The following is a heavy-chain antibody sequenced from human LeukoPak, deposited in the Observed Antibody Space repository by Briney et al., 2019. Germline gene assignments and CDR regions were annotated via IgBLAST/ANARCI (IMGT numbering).Heavy chain of an antibody. D-gene: IGHD2-15*01. CDR2: ISGSGGST. Sequence: GGSLRLSCAASGFTFSSYAMSWARQAPGKGLEWVSAISGSGGSTYYAGSVKGRFTISRDNSKNTLYLQMNSLRAEDTAVYYCAKDPPGYCSGGSCYYWGQGTLVTVSS. V-gene: IGHV3-23*01. J-gene: IGHJ4*02. CDR3: AKDPPGYCSGGSCYY. CDR1: GFTFSSYA.